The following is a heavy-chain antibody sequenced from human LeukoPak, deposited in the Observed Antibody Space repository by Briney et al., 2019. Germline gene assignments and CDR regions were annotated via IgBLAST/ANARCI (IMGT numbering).Heavy chain of an antibody. J-gene: IGHJ4*02. D-gene: IGHD3-22*01. CDR2: ISGSGGST. CDR3: AKVSRAYDSSGYYFDY. CDR1: GFTFSSYA. V-gene: IGHV3-23*01. Sequence: PGGSLRLSCAASGFTFSSYAMSWVRQAPGKGLEWVSAISGSGGSTYYADSVKGRFTISRDNSKNTLYLQMNSLRAEDTAVYYCAKVSRAYDSSGYYFDYWGQGTLVTVSS.